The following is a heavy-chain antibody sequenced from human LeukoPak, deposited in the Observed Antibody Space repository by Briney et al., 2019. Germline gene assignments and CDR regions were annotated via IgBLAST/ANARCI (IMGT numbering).Heavy chain of an antibody. D-gene: IGHD6-19*01. J-gene: IGHJ4*02. CDR2: VYYSGST. Sequence: SETLSLTCAVSGGSISSYYWSWIRQPPGKGLEWIGYVYYSGSTNYNPSLKSRVTILVDTSKNQFSLKLSSVTAADTAVYYCARESAAVAGTNGHFDYWGQGTLVTVSS. CDR1: GGSISSYY. CDR3: ARESAAVAGTNGHFDY. V-gene: IGHV4-59*01.